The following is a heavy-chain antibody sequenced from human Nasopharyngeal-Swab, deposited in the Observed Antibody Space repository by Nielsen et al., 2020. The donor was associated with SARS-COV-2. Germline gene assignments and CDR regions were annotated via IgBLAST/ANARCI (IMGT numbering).Heavy chain of an antibody. CDR2: ISGSGGST. CDR3: AKDGGNSPYYYYGMDV. J-gene: IGHJ6*02. CDR1: GFTFSSYA. Sequence: GESLKISCAASGFTFSSYAMSWVRQAPGKGLEWVSAISGSGGSTYYADSVKGRFTISRDNSKNTLYLRMNSLRAEDTAVYYCAKDGGNSPYYYYGMDVWGQGTTVTVSS. V-gene: IGHV3-23*01. D-gene: IGHD4-23*01.